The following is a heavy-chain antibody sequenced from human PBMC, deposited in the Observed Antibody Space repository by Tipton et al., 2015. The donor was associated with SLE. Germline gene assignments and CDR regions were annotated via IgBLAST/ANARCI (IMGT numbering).Heavy chain of an antibody. CDR3: AKAVLDDSSDYALPLAN. CDR1: GFTFDEYA. CDR2: ISWNSGII. V-gene: IGHV3-9*01. J-gene: IGHJ4*02. D-gene: IGHD3-22*01. Sequence: SLRLSCAASGFTFDEYAMHWVRQAPGKGLEWVSSISWNSGIIDYADSVKGRFTISRDDAKNSLYLQMNSLRAEDTAVYYCAKAVLDDSSDYALPLANWGQGTLVTVSS.